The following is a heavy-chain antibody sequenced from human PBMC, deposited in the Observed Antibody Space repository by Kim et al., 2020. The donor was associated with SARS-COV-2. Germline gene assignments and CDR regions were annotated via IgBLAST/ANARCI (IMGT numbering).Heavy chain of an antibody. J-gene: IGHJ5*01. Sequence: GGSLRLSCAASGFTFSNFWMDWVRQAPGKGLVWVARINTDGSSTAYADSVKGRFTISRDNAMDTLYLQMNSLSVEDAAVYYCARAVPATNCFDSWGQGTLGTVSS. D-gene: IGHD6-19*01. CDR1: GFTFSNFW. V-gene: IGHV3-74*01. CDR3: ARAVPATNCFDS. CDR2: INTDGSST.